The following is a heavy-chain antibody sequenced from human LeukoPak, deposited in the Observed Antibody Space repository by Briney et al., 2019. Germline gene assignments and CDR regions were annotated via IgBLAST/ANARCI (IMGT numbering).Heavy chain of an antibody. Sequence: GGSLRLSSAASGFTFSNYAMSWVRQAPGKGLEWVSVISGSDGSTYYADSVKGRFTISRDNSKNTLYLQMNTLRAEDTAVYYCAKDPYSGSYEYWGQGTLVTVSS. V-gene: IGHV3-23*01. D-gene: IGHD1-26*01. CDR2: ISGSDGST. CDR3: AKDPYSGSYEY. J-gene: IGHJ4*02. CDR1: GFTFSNYA.